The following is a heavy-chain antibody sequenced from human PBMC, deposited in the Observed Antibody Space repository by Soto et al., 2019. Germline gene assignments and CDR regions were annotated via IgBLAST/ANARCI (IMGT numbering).Heavy chain of an antibody. CDR1: GFTFSSYA. Sequence: GGSLRLSCAASGFTFSSYAMHWVRQAPGKGLEWVAVISYDGSNKYYADSVKGRFTISRDNSKNTLYLQMNSLRAEDTAVYYCARDSGYDPSWGQGTLVTVSS. J-gene: IGHJ4*02. D-gene: IGHD5-12*01. CDR2: ISYDGSNK. CDR3: ARDSGYDPS. V-gene: IGHV3-30-3*01.